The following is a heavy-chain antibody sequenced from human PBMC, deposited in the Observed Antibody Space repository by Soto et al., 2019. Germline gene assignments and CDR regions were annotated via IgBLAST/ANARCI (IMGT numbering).Heavy chain of an antibody. D-gene: IGHD3-3*01. CDR3: AKPFRAIFGVFIADAFDI. Sequence: ASVKVSCKTSGYTFTSYGISWVRQAPGQGLEWMGWISAYNGNTNYAQKLQGRVTMTTDTSTSTAYMELRSLRSDDTAVYYCAKPFRAIFGVFIADAFDIWGQGTMVTVSS. CDR1: GYTFTSYG. V-gene: IGHV1-18*01. J-gene: IGHJ3*02. CDR2: ISAYNGNT.